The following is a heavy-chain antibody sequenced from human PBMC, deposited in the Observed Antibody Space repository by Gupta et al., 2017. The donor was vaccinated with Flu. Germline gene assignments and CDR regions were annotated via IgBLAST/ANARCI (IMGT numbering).Heavy chain of an antibody. J-gene: IGHJ6*02. D-gene: IGHD6-19*01. CDR3: ARAVAVAGVFDGMDV. CDR2: TSSSSNYI. Sequence: SYSMNWVRQAPGKGLEWVSSTSSSSNYIYYTDSVKGRFTISRDNAKNSLYLKMNSLRAEDTAVYDGARAVAVAGVFDGMDVWGQGTTVTVSS. CDR1: SYS. V-gene: IGHV3-21*01.